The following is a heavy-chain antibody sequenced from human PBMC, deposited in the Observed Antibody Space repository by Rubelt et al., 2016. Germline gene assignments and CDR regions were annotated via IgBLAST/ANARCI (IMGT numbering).Heavy chain of an antibody. Sequence: GKGLEWIGSIYYSGSTYYNPSLKSRVTISVDTSKNQFSLKLSSVTAADTAVYYCARGAWVLTGYYRTPYYFDYWGQGTLVTVSS. V-gene: IGHV4-39*07. CDR2: IYYSGST. J-gene: IGHJ4*02. CDR3: ARGAWVLTGYYRTPYYFDY. D-gene: IGHD3-9*01.